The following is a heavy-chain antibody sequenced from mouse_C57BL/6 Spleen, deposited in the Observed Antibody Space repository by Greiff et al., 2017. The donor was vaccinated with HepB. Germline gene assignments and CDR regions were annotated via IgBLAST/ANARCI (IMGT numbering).Heavy chain of an antibody. CDR1: GYSITSGYY. D-gene: IGHD1-1*01. CDR3: ARDRDYYGSSWYFDV. V-gene: IGHV3-6*01. CDR2: ISYDGSN. Sequence: EESGPGLVKPSQSLSLTCSVTGYSITSGYYWNWIRQFPGNKLEWMGYISYDGSNNYNPSLKNRISITRDTSKNQFFLKLNSVTTEDTATYYCARDRDYYGSSWYFDVWGTGTTVTVSS. J-gene: IGHJ1*03.